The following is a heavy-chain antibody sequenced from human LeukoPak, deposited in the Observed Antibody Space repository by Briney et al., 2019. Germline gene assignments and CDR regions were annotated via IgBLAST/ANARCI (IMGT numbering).Heavy chain of an antibody. J-gene: IGHJ4*02. CDR1: GFIVSSNY. D-gene: IGHD3-22*01. Sequence: GGSLRLSCAASGFIVSSNYMSWVRQAPGKGLEWVSIIYSGGSTYYADSVKGRFTISRDNSKNTLYLQMNSLRAEDTAVYYCATAIRLNYYDSSGYIPFLGFDYWGQGTLVTVSS. V-gene: IGHV3-53*01. CDR3: ATAIRLNYYDSSGYIPFLGFDY. CDR2: IYSGGST.